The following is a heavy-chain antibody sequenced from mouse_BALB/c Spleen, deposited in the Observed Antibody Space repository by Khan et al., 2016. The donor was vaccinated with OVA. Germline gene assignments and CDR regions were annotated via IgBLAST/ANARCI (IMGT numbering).Heavy chain of an antibody. V-gene: IGHV1S81*02. D-gene: IGHD2-2*01. CDR2: INPNNGDS. CDR3: TRSGYGSFAY. CDR1: GYTFSSYY. J-gene: IGHJ3*01. Sequence: VQLVESGAELVKTGASVKLSCKASGYTFSSYYLYWVKQRPGQGLEWIGEINPNNGDSNFNEKFTSKATLTVDRFSYTAYMQLSSLTSEDSAVYYCTRSGYGSFAYWGQGTLVTVSA.